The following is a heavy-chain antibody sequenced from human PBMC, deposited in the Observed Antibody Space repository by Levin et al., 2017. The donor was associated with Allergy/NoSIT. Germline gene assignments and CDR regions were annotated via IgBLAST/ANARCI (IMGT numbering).Heavy chain of an antibody. D-gene: IGHD4-17*01. CDR3: ARDGYGDYVIGPRYNWFDP. CDR1: GFTVSSYW. V-gene: IGHV3-7*01. J-gene: IGHJ5*02. CDR2: IKQDGSDK. Sequence: GGSLRLSCAASGFTVSSYWMTWVRQAPGKGLEWVANIKQDGSDKYYVDSVKGRFTISRDNAKNSLYLQMNSLRVEDTAGYYCARDGYGDYVIGPRYNWFDPWGQGTLVTVSS.